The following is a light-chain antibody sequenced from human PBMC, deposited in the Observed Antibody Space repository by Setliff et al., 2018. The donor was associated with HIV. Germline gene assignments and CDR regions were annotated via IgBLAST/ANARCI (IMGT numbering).Light chain of an antibody. J-gene: IGLJ1*01. V-gene: IGLV2-14*01. CDR1: SSDVGNYKY. Sequence: QSVLTQPASVSGSPGQSITISCTGTSSDVGNYKYVSWYQQHPGKVPKLMICDVSKRPSGVSNRFSGSKSGNTASLTISGLQAEDEADYYCSSLTSSSTYVFGTGTKVTVL. CDR2: DVS. CDR3: SSLTSSSTYV.